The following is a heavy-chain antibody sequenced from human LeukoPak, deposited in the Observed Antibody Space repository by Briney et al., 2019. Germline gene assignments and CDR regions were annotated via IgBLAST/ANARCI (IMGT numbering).Heavy chain of an antibody. D-gene: IGHD5-18*01. CDR1: GYTLTELS. J-gene: IGHJ4*02. V-gene: IGHV1-18*01. CDR2: ISAYNGNT. Sequence: GASVKVSCKVSGYTLTELSMHWVRQAPGKGLEWMGWISAYNGNTNYAQKLQGRVTMTTDTSTSTAYMELRSLRSDDTAVYYCARFVDTAMAYYFDYWGQGTLVTVSS. CDR3: ARFVDTAMAYYFDY.